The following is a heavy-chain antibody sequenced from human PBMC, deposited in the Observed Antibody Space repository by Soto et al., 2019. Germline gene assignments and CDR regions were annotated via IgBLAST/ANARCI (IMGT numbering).Heavy chain of an antibody. Sequence: ASVKVSCKASGGTFGSHGIAWVRQAPGQGLEWMGGFIAMLGTPTYAKKVQGRATITADESLTSAYLELRSLRSEDTAVYFCARGAMANFDYWGQGTVVTVSS. CDR2: FIAMLGTP. D-gene: IGHD5-18*01. CDR1: GGTFGSHG. J-gene: IGHJ4*02. CDR3: ARGAMANFDY. V-gene: IGHV1-69*13.